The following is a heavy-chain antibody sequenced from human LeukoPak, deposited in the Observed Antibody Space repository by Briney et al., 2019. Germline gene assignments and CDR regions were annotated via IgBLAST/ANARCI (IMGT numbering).Heavy chain of an antibody. CDR2: ISSSSGFI. CDR3: AREESSSSGYYFDY. Sequence: GGSLRLSCAASGFTFNSYSMNWFRQAPGKGLEWVSSISSSSGFIYYADSVKGRFTISRDNAKNSLYLQMNSLRAEDTAVYYCAREESSSSGYYFDYWGQGALVTVSS. J-gene: IGHJ4*02. V-gene: IGHV3-21*01. CDR1: GFTFNSYS. D-gene: IGHD6-6*01.